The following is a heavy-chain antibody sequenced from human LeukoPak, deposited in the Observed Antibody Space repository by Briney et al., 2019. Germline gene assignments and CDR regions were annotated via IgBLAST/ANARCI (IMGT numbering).Heavy chain of an antibody. CDR2: ISGSGGST. CDR1: GFTFSSYS. J-gene: IGHJ4*02. D-gene: IGHD3-3*01. V-gene: IGHV3-23*01. Sequence: GGSLRLSCAASGFTFSSYSMNWVRQAPGKGLEWVSAISGSGGSTYYADSVKGRFTISRDNSKNTLYLQMNSLRAEDTAVYYCAKTDFWSGYYTFDYWGQGTLVTVSS. CDR3: AKTDFWSGYYTFDY.